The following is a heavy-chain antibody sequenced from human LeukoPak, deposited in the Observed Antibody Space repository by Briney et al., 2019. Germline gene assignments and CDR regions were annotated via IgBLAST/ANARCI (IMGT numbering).Heavy chain of an antibody. CDR1: GFTFSSYA. J-gene: IGHJ4*02. V-gene: IGHV3-30-3*01. Sequence: GGSLRLSCAASGFTFSSYAMHWVRQAPGEGLEWVAVISYDGSNKYYADSVKGRFTISRDNSKNTLYLQMNSLRAEDTAVYYCARDASQLWLDYWGQGTLVTVSS. CDR3: ARDASQLWLDY. CDR2: ISYDGSNK. D-gene: IGHD5-18*01.